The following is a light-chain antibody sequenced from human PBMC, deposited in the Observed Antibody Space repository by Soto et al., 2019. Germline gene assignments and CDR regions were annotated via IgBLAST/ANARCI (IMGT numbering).Light chain of an antibody. V-gene: IGLV2-8*01. CDR1: SSDVGGYDY. CDR2: EVS. J-gene: IGLJ2*01. CDR3: SAYAGSNNVV. Sequence: QSALTQPPSASASPGQSVTISCTGTSSDVGGYDYVSWFQQHPGRAPKLMLYEVSKRPSGVPDRVSGSKSGNTAPLTVSGLQAEDEADYYCSAYAGSNNVVFGGGTKLTVL.